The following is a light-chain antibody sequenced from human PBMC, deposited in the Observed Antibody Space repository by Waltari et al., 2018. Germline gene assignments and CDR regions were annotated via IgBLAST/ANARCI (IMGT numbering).Light chain of an antibody. J-gene: IGKJ1*01. CDR3: QQSYSTPRT. V-gene: IGKV1-39*01. CDR1: QSILTY. CDR2: LTS. Sequence: DIQMTQSPSSLSASVGDRITITCRASQSILTYLNWYQQKPGKAPDLLIYLTSILQSWVPSRFSGSGSGTDFTLTISSLQPEDFATYYCQQSYSTPRTFGQGTKVEFK.